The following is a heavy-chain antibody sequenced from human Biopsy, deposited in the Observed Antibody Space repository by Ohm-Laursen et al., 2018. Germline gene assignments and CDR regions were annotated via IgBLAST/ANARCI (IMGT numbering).Heavy chain of an antibody. D-gene: IGHD3-3*01. Sequence: SLRLSCAASGFTFPSFTMSWVRQAPGKGLQWVSGISGSGGNTYYADSARGRFNISRDNSKSRLYLQMTGLRAEDSAIYYCAKDPDFWRGGEGDFWGRGTLVTVSS. CDR2: ISGSGGNT. CDR3: AKDPDFWRGGEGDF. J-gene: IGHJ4*02. CDR1: GFTFPSFT. V-gene: IGHV3-23*01.